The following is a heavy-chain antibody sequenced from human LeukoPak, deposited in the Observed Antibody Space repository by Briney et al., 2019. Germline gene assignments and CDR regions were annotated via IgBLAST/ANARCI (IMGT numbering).Heavy chain of an antibody. D-gene: IGHD2-8*01. CDR3: AKDPLMYYSSMDV. Sequence: PGGSLRLSCAASGFTFSSYAMSWVRQAPGKGLEWFSSIIASGGSTYYADSVTGRFTISRDNSKNTLYLQMNSLRAEDTAVYYCAKDPLMYYSSMDVWGKGTTVTVSS. V-gene: IGHV3-23*01. CDR1: GFTFSSYA. J-gene: IGHJ6*03. CDR2: IIASGGST.